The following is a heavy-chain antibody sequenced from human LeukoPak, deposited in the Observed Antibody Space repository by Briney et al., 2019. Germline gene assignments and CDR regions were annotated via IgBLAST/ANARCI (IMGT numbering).Heavy chain of an antibody. V-gene: IGHV4-34*01. CDR1: GGSFSGYY. CDR2: IYYSGST. CDR3: ARGPRHYYYYMDV. Sequence: TSETLSLTCAVYGGSFSGYYWGWIRQPPGKGLEWIGSIYYSGSTYYNPSLKSRVTISVDTSKNQFSLKLSSVTAADTAVYYCARGPRHYYYYMDVWGKGTTVTVSS. J-gene: IGHJ6*03.